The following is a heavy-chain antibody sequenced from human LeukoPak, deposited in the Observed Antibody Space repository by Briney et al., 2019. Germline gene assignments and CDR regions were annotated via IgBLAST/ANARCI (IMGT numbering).Heavy chain of an antibody. CDR1: GGSFSGYY. V-gene: IGHV4-34*01. CDR3: ARSIWFDP. CDR2: INHSGST. J-gene: IGHJ5*02. Sequence: LSETLSLTCAVYGGSFSGYYWSWIRQPPGKGLEWIGEINHSGSTNYNPSLKSRVTISVDTSKNQFSLKLSSVTAADTAVYYCARSIWFDPWGQGTLVTVSS.